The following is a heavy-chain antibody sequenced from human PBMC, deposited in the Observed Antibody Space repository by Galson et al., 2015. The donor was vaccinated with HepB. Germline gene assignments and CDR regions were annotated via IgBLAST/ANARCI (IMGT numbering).Heavy chain of an antibody. CDR2: INPSTGGT. CDR3: AREGPLEHHYYFDY. V-gene: IGHV1-2*04. CDR1: GYIFTGYF. D-gene: IGHD1/OR15-1a*01. Sequence: SVKVSCKASGYIFTGYFIHWVRQAPGQGLEWMGWINPSTGGTNSAQKFQGWVTMTRDKSINTAYLDLSGLKSDDTAVYYCAREGPLEHHYYFDYWGQGTLLTASS. J-gene: IGHJ4*02.